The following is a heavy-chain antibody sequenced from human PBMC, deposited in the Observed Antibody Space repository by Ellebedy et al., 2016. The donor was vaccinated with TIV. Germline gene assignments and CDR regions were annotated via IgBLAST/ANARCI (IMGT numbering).Heavy chain of an antibody. J-gene: IGHJ4*02. Sequence: ESLKISCAASGFTFSSYWMHWVRQAPGKGLVWVSRINRDGSSTSYADSVKGRFTISRDNAKNTLYLQMNSLRAEDTAVYYCARVGRDGYNYFDYWGQGTLVTVSS. CDR2: INRDGSST. CDR3: ARVGRDGYNYFDY. CDR1: GFTFSSYW. V-gene: IGHV3-74*01. D-gene: IGHD5-24*01.